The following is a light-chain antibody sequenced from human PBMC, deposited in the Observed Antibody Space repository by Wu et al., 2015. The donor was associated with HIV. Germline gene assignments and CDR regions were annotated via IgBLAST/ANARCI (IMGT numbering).Light chain of an antibody. CDR1: QSVGST. CDR3: QQYNNWPPLT. CDR2: AAS. J-gene: IGKJ4*01. V-gene: IGKV3-15*01. Sequence: EIVLTQSPGTLSLSPGERATLSCRASQSVGSTLAWYQHKPGQAPRLLIYAASTRATGIPARFSGSGSGTEFTLTISSLQSEDFAVYYCQQYNNWPPLTFGGGTKVEIK.